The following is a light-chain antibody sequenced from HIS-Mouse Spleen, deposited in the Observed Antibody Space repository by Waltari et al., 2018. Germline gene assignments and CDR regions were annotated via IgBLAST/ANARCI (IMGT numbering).Light chain of an antibody. CDR1: SSDVGGYNY. V-gene: IGLV2-14*01. CDR2: EVS. CDR3: SSYTSSSTRV. J-gene: IGLJ2*01. Sequence: QSALTQPASVSGSPGQSITISFTGTSSDVGGYNYVSWYQQHPGKAPKLMIYEVSNRPSGVSSRFSGSKSGNTASLTISGLQAEDEADYYCSSYTSSSTRVFGGGTKLTVL.